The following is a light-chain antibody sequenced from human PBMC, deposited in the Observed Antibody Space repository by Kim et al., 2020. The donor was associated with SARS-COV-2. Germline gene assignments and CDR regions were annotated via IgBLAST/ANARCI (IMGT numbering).Light chain of an antibody. Sequence: ASRGDRVTITCRASQSISSWLAWYQQKPGKAPKLLIYDASSLESGVPSRFSGSGSGTEFTLTISSLQPDDFATYYCQQYNDYLWTFGQGTKVEIK. CDR2: DAS. CDR3: QQYNDYLWT. J-gene: IGKJ1*01. V-gene: IGKV1-5*01. CDR1: QSISSW.